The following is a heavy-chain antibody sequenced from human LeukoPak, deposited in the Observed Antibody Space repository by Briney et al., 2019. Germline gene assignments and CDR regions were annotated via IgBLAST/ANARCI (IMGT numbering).Heavy chain of an antibody. V-gene: IGHV3-23*01. CDR2: ISGSGGST. CDR1: GFTFSTFW. J-gene: IGHJ4*02. Sequence: PGGSLRLSCATSGFTFSTFWMHWVRQAPGKGLVWVSAISGSGGSTYYADSVKGRFTISRDNSKNTLYLQMNSLRAEDTAVYYCAKDRTGKTPSSHDYWGQGTLVTVSS. CDR3: AKDRTGKTPSSHDY. D-gene: IGHD1-1*01.